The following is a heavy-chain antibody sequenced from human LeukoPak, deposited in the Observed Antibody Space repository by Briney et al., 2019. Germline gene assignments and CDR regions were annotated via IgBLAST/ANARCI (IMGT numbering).Heavy chain of an antibody. D-gene: IGHD5-12*01. CDR1: GFTFSNAW. J-gene: IGHJ4*02. CDR3: AKNIYSGTYYFDY. Sequence: QTGGSLRLSCAASGFTFSNAWMNWVRQAPGKGLEWVSAISGSGGTTYYAASVKGRLTISRDNSKNTLYLQMNSLRAEDTAVYFCAKNIYSGTYYFDYWGQGTLVTVSS. V-gene: IGHV3-23*01. CDR2: ISGSGGTT.